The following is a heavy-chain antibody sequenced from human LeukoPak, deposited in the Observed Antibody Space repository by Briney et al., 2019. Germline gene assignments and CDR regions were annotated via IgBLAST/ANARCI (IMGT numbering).Heavy chain of an antibody. Sequence: PGGSLRLSCAASGFTFSSYAMSWVRQAPGKGLEWVSAISVSDGNTYYADSVKGRFTISRDNSKNTLYLQMNSLRAEDTAVYYCAKEYSSSGYFDYWGQGTLVTVSS. D-gene: IGHD6-6*01. CDR1: GFTFSSYA. CDR2: ISVSDGNT. V-gene: IGHV3-23*01. J-gene: IGHJ4*02. CDR3: AKEYSSSGYFDY.